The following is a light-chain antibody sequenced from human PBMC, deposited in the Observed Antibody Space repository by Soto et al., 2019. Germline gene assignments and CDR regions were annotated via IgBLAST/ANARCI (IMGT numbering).Light chain of an antibody. V-gene: IGKV2D-29*02. Sequence: DVVMTQTPLSLSVAPGQPASISCKSSQSLLHITGETFLFWYLQKPGQSPQLLIYEVSTRVSGVPDRFSGSGSGTDFTLEISRVENDDVGIYYCMQSTQLPPTLGHGTRLEIK. CDR3: MQSTQLPPT. CDR2: EVS. J-gene: IGKJ5*01. CDR1: QSLLHITGETF.